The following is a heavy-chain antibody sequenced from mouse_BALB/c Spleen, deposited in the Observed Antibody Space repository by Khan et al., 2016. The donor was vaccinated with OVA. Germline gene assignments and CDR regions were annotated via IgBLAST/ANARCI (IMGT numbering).Heavy chain of an antibody. V-gene: IGHV1-76*01. CDR1: GYIFTSYW. CDR3: AREEALYYFDY. D-gene: IGHD3-2*02. CDR2: IYPGTDNT. Sequence: QVQLKQSGAELVRPGTSVKLSCKTSGYIFTSYWIHWVKQRSGQGLEWIARIYPGTDNTYYSEKFKDKATLTADKSSSTAYLQLSSLKSEDSAVFLRAREEALYYFDYWGQGTTLTVSS. J-gene: IGHJ2*01.